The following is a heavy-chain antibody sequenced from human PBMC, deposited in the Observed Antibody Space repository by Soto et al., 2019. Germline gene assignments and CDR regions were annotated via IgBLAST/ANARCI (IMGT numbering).Heavy chain of an antibody. CDR1: GFTFSSYG. Sequence: GESLKISCAASGFTFSSYGMHWVRQAPGKGLEWVAVISYDGSNKYYADSVKGRFTISRDNSKNTLYLQMNSLRAEDTAVYYCAKDVLDSENWFDPWGQGTLVTVSS. V-gene: IGHV3-30*18. CDR2: ISYDGSNK. CDR3: AKDVLDSENWFDP. J-gene: IGHJ5*02.